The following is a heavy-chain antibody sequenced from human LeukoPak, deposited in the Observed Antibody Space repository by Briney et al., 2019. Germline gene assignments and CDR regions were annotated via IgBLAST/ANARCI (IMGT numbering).Heavy chain of an antibody. J-gene: IGHJ6*03. CDR1: GGSISSYY. Sequence: SETLSLTCTVSGGSISSYYWSWIRQPPGKGLGWIGYIYYSGSTNYNPSLKSRVTISVDTSKNQFSLKLSSVTAADTAVYYCARLLIAVAGTYYYYYMDVWGKGTTVTVSS. CDR3: ARLLIAVAGTYYYYYMDV. D-gene: IGHD6-19*01. V-gene: IGHV4-59*01. CDR2: IYYSGST.